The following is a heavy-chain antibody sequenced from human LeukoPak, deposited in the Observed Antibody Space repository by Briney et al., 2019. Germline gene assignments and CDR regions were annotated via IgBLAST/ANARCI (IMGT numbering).Heavy chain of an antibody. CDR2: IKSKTDGGTT. J-gene: IGHJ4*02. Sequence: GGSLRLSCAASGFTFSNAWMSWVRQTPGKGLEWVGRIKSKTDGGTTDYAAPVKGRFTISRDDSKNTLYLQMNSLKTEDTAVYYCTTDYVWGSYRLVYWGQGTLVTVSS. CDR1: GFTFSNAW. CDR3: TTDYVWGSYRLVY. D-gene: IGHD3-16*02. V-gene: IGHV3-15*01.